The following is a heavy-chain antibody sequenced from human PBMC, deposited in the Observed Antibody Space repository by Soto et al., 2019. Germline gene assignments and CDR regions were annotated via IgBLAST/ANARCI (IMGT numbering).Heavy chain of an antibody. D-gene: IGHD6-19*01. CDR1: GXGFANYC. CDR3: ARAPSHGWFQHFDY. Sequence: GSLKVSCDASGXGFANYCICWVRQVPGKGLEWMGIIYPGDSETRYSPSFQGHVTISADKSRSTAYLQWSSLEASDTAIYYCARAPSHGWFQHFDYWGQGTLGTVS. J-gene: IGHJ4*02. V-gene: IGHV5-51*01. CDR2: IYPGDSET.